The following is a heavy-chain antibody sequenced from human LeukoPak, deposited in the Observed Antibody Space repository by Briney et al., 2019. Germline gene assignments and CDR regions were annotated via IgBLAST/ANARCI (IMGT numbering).Heavy chain of an antibody. V-gene: IGHV1-2*02. D-gene: IGHD6-19*01. J-gene: IGHJ4*02. CDR2: INPNSGGT. Sequence: ASVKVSCKASGYTFTSYYMHWVRQAPGQGLEWMGWINPNSGGTNYAQKFQGRVTMTKDTSISTAYMELSRLRSDDTAVYYCARDTVSIAVADYWGQGTLVTVSS. CDR1: GYTFTSYY. CDR3: ARDTVSIAVADY.